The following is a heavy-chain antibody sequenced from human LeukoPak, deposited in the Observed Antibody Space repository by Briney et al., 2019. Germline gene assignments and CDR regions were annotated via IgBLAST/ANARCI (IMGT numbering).Heavy chain of an antibody. CDR3: ARDSITMVRGVSLPDY. J-gene: IGHJ4*02. CDR2: ISYDGSNK. V-gene: IGHV3-30-3*01. D-gene: IGHD3-10*01. Sequence: QPGRSLRLSCAASGFTFSSYAMHWVRQAPGKGLEWVAVISYDGSNKYYADSVKGRFTISRDNSKNTLYLQMNSLRAEDTAVYYCARDSITMVRGVSLPDYWGQGTLVTVSS. CDR1: GFTFSSYA.